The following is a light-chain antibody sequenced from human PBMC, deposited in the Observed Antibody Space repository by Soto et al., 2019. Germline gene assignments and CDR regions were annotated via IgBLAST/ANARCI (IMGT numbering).Light chain of an antibody. J-gene: IGKJ1*01. V-gene: IGKV3-11*01. CDR2: DAS. CDR1: QSVSTS. Sequence: IVLTQSPVTLALSPGERAVLSCRASQSVSTSLAWYQHNPGQAPRLFIYDASKRAPGIPARFSGSGSGTEFPLTISSLKPEDVAVYYCQVRVGWPSFVQGTKVEIK. CDR3: QVRVGWPS.